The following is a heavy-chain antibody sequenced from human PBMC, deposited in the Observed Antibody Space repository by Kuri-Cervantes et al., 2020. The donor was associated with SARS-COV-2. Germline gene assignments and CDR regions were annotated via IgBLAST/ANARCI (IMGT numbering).Heavy chain of an antibody. J-gene: IGHJ6*03. CDR2: VRGKANNYAT. CDR1: GFLFSASA. D-gene: IGHD3-10*01. V-gene: IGHV3-73*01. Sequence: GGSLRLSCEVSGFLFSASAIHWVRQGSGKGLEWVGRVRGKANNYATAYAASVKGRFTISRDDSKNMAYLQMNSLKTEDTAVYYCARGEALYYYMDVWGKGTTVTVSS. CDR3: ARGEALYYYMDV.